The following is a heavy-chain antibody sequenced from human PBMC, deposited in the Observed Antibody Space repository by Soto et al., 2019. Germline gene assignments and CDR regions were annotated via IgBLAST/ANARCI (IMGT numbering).Heavy chain of an antibody. CDR1: GFTFSSYA. V-gene: IGHV3-30-3*01. D-gene: IGHD6-6*01. CDR3: ARDSGIAARSYGMDV. CDR2: ISYDGGNK. Sequence: GGSLRLSCAASGFTFSSYAMHWVRQAPGKGLEWVAVISYDGGNKYYADSVKGRFTISRDNSKNTLYLQMNSLRAEDTAVYYCARDSGIAARSYGMDVWGQGTTVTVSS. J-gene: IGHJ6*02.